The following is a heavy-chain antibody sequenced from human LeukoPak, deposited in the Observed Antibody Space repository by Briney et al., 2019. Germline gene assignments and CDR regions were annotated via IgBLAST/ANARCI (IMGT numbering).Heavy chain of an antibody. CDR3: ARDQDWNYAFDI. J-gene: IGHJ3*02. V-gene: IGHV1-46*01. D-gene: IGHD1-7*01. Sequence: ASVKVSCKASGYTLTSYFIHWVRQAPGQGLEWMGIINPSGGSTSYAQKFQGRVTMTRDTSTSTVYMELSSLRSEDTAVYYCARDQDWNYAFDIRGQGTMVTVS. CDR2: INPSGGST. CDR1: GYTLTSYF.